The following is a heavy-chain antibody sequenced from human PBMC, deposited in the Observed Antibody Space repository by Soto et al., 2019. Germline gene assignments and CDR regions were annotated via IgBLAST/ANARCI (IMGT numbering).Heavy chain of an antibody. CDR3: ARTLRNSGYDFDY. D-gene: IGHD5-12*01. Sequence: ASVKVSCKASGYTFTGYYMHWVRQAPGQGLEWMGWINPNSGGTNYAQKFQGWVTMTRDTSISTAYMELSRLRSDDTAVYYCARTLRNSGYDFDYWGQGTLVTVSS. V-gene: IGHV1-2*04. J-gene: IGHJ4*02. CDR1: GYTFTGYY. CDR2: INPNSGGT.